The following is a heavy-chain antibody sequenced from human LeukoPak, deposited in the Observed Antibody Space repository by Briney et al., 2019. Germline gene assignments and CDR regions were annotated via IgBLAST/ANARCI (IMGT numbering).Heavy chain of an antibody. CDR3: ARDHSSGWYSDYFDY. J-gene: IGHJ4*02. CDR1: GFTFSRHG. D-gene: IGHD6-19*01. Sequence: GGPLRLSCAASGFTFSRHGMLWVRQAPGKGLEWVAVIWYDGSNKYYADSVKGRFTISRDNCKNTLYLQMNSLRAEDTAVYYCARDHSSGWYSDYFDYWGEGTVVSVSS. CDR2: IWYDGSNK. V-gene: IGHV3-33*01.